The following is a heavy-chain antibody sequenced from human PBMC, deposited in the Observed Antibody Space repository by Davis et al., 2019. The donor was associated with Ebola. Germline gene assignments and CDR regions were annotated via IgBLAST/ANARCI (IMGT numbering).Heavy chain of an antibody. V-gene: IGHV1-69*04. Sequence: SVKVSCKASGGTFSSYAISWVRQTPGQGLEWMGRIIPILGIAYYAQKFQGRVTITADKSTSTAYMELSSLRSEDTAVYYCARDNYDSSGTDYWGQGTLVTVSS. J-gene: IGHJ4*02. CDR1: GGTFSSYA. D-gene: IGHD3-22*01. CDR3: ARDNYDSSGTDY. CDR2: IIPILGIA.